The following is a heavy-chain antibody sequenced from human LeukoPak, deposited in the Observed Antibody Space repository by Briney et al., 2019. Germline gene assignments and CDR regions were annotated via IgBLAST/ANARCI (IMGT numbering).Heavy chain of an antibody. Sequence: PGGSLRLSCAASGFTFSSYGMHWVRQAPGKGLEWVAVIWYDGSNKYYADSVKGRFTISRDNSKNTLYLQMNSLRAEDTAVYYCARSRGYNWNFGPDSDYWGQGTLVTVSS. V-gene: IGHV3-33*01. J-gene: IGHJ4*02. CDR2: IWYDGSNK. D-gene: IGHD1-7*01. CDR3: ARSRGYNWNFGPDSDY. CDR1: GFTFSSYG.